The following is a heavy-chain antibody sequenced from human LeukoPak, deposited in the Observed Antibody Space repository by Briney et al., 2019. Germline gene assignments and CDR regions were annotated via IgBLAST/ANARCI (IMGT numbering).Heavy chain of an antibody. CDR3: AKATYGDYYYYGMEV. J-gene: IGHJ6*02. D-gene: IGHD4-17*01. CDR1: GFTFGTYT. CDR2: INDRGSRT. V-gene: IGHV3-23*01. Sequence: GGSLRLSCTASGFTFGTYTMNWVRQAPGKGLEWVSTINDRGSRTFYADSAKGRFTISRDNSRNTLYLQMNGLRAEDTAIYYCAKATYGDYYYYGMEVWGQGTTVTVSS.